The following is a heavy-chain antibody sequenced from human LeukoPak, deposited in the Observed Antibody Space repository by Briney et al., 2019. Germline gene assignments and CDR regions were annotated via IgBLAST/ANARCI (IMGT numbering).Heavy chain of an antibody. CDR3: ARGNYYDSSGLPFDY. Sequence: SETLSLTCAVYGGSFSGYYWSWIRQPPGKGLEWIGEINHSGSTNYNPSLKSRVTISVDTSKNQFYLNLTSVTAADTAVYYCARGNYYDSSGLPFDYWGQGTLVTVSS. J-gene: IGHJ4*02. D-gene: IGHD3-22*01. CDR1: GGSFSGYY. CDR2: INHSGST. V-gene: IGHV4-34*01.